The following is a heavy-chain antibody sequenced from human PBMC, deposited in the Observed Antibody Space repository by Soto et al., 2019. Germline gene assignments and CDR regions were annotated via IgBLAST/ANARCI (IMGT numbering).Heavy chain of an antibody. Sequence: PGGALKLSCAASGVTFSSYSMSWVRQAPGKGLEWVSAISGSGGSTYYADSVKGRFTISRDNSKNTLYLQMNSLRAEDTAVYYCAKELEYQLLFDAFDIWGQGTMVTVSS. J-gene: IGHJ3*02. V-gene: IGHV3-23*01. CDR2: ISGSGGST. CDR1: GVTFSSYS. CDR3: AKELEYQLLFDAFDI. D-gene: IGHD2-2*01.